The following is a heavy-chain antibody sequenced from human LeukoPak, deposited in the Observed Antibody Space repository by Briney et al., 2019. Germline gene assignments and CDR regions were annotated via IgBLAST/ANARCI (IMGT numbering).Heavy chain of an antibody. V-gene: IGHV3-48*04. J-gene: IGHJ3*02. Sequence: GGSLRLSCAASGFTFRSHSMTWVRQAPGKGLEWVSYISSSSSTIYYADSVKGRFTISRDNAKNSLYLQMNSLRAEDTAVYYCAREHGAPWAFDIWGQGTMVTVSS. CDR1: GFTFRSHS. CDR2: ISSSSSTI. D-gene: IGHD3-16*01. CDR3: AREHGAPWAFDI.